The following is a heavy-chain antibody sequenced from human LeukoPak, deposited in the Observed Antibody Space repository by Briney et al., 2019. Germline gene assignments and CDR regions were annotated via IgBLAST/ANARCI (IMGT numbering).Heavy chain of an antibody. V-gene: IGHV4-4*07. CDR1: GGSISSYY. CDR3: ARAPYDSSWGYMDG. J-gene: IGHJ6*03. D-gene: IGHD3-22*01. Sequence: ASETLSLTCTVSGGSISSYYWSWIRQPAGKGLEWIGRIYTSGSTNYNPSLKSRVTMSVDTSKNPFSLQVSPVAAGGTAVYYCARAPYDSSWGYMDGWGKGTTVTVSS. CDR2: IYTSGST.